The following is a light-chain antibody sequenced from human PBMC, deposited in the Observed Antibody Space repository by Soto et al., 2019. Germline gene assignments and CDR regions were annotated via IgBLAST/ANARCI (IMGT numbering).Light chain of an antibody. V-gene: IGKV3-20*01. J-gene: IGKJ1*01. CDR2: GAS. CDR1: QTVTSNY. CDR3: QQYGSSPRT. Sequence: EIVLTQSPGTLSLSPGERATLSCRASQTVTSNYLAWYQQKPGQAPRLLIYGASGRATGIPDRFSGSGSGTDFTLTSSRVEPEDFAVYYCQQYGSSPRTFGHGTKVDIK.